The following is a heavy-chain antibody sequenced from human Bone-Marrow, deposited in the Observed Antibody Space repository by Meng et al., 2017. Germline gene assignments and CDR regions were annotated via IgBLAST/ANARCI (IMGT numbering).Heavy chain of an antibody. CDR2: MNPNSGNT. CDR3: AVSMLSDYYYYGMDV. CDR1: GYTFTSYD. J-gene: IGHJ6*02. Sequence: ASVKVSCKASGYTFTSYDINWVRQATGQGLEWMGWMNPNSGNTGYAQKFQGRVTMTRNTSISTAYMELSSLRSEDTAVYYCAVSMLSDYYYYGMDVWSQGTTVTVSS. V-gene: IGHV1-8*01. D-gene: IGHD2-8*01.